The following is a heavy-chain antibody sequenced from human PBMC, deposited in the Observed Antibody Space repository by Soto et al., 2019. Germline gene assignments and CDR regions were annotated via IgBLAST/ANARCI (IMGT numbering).Heavy chain of an antibody. V-gene: IGHV3-30*18. J-gene: IGHJ1*01. D-gene: IGHD2-8*01. CDR1: GFTFSSFG. Sequence: QVQLVESGGGVVQPGRSLRLSCVASGFTFSSFGIHWVRQAPGKGLEWVAVISYDGSNKYYADSVKGRFSISRDNSKNTLFLQMNGLRAEDTAVYYCAKTPYNGMIYAMNYFHHWGQGTLVTVSS. CDR3: AKTPYNGMIYAMNYFHH. CDR2: ISYDGSNK.